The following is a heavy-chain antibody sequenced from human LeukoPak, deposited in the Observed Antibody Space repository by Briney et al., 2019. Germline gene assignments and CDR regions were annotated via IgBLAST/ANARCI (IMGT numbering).Heavy chain of an antibody. V-gene: IGHV3-23*01. CDR1: GFSSSSYA. CDR2: FSDSGTSA. D-gene: IGHD2-2*01. Sequence: GGSLRLSCAASGFSSSSYAMSWVRQAPGKELEWVSSFSDSGTSAFYADSVKGRFTISRDNAKNSLYPQMNSLRAEDTAVYYCARSPSYCSSTSCYVELEQWLVLGAFDIWGQGTMVTVSS. J-gene: IGHJ3*02. CDR3: ARSPSYCSSTSCYVELEQWLVLGAFDI.